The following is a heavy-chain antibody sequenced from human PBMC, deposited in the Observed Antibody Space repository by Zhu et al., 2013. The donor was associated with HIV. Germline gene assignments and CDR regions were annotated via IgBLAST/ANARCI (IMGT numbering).Heavy chain of an antibody. D-gene: IGHD1-1*01. Sequence: QVQLVQSGAEVKKPGASVKVSCKGSGYSFTSYYMHWVRQAPGQGLEWVGIIDPSGDNTNYAQKFQGRVTTTRDTSARTVYMELSSLRSEDTALYFCAREVERIVDYWGQGTLVTVSS. CDR3: AREVERIVDY. J-gene: IGHJ4*02. CDR2: IDPSGDNT. V-gene: IGHV1-46*01. CDR1: GYSFTSYY.